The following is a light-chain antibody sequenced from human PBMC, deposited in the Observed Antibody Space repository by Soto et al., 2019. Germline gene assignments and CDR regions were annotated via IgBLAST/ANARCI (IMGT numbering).Light chain of an antibody. CDR3: QQYLV. V-gene: IGKV3-20*01. J-gene: IGKJ4*01. CDR1: QSVSNNY. CDR2: AAS. Sequence: EIVPTQSPGTLSLSPGERATLSCRATQSVSNNYIAWYQQRPGQAPRLLIYAASSRAPGIPDRFSGSGSATDFTLTINTLEPEDFAVYYCQQYLVFGGGTKVEIK.